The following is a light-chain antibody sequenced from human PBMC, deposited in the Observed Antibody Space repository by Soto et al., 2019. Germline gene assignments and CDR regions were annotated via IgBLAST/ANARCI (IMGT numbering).Light chain of an antibody. CDR1: SSNVGSII. CDR2: SNN. Sequence: QSVLTQPPSTSGTPGQRVNISCSGSSSNVGSIIVSWYQQLPGTAPKLLIYSNNQRPSGVPDRYSGSKSGASASLAISGLQSEDAGDYYCAAWDDSLIGVVFGGGTKLTVL. CDR3: AAWDDSLIGVV. V-gene: IGLV1-44*01. J-gene: IGLJ2*01.